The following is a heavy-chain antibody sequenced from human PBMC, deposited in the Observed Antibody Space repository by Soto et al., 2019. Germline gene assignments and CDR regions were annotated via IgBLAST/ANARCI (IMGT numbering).Heavy chain of an antibody. V-gene: IGHV3-23*01. D-gene: IGHD6-19*01. CDR1: GFTFSSYA. CDR3: AKVSAGRPGGAFDI. J-gene: IGHJ3*02. CDR2: ISGSGGST. Sequence: EVQLLESGGGLVQPGGSLRLSCAASGFTFSSYAMSWVRQAPGKGLEWVSAISGSGGSTYYADSVKGRFTISRDNSKNPLYLQMNSRRAEDRAVYYCAKVSAGRPGGAFDIWGQGTMVTVSS.